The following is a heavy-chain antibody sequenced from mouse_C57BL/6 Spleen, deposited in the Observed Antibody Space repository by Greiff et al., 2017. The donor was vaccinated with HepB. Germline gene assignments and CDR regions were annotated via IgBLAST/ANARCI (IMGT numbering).Heavy chain of an antibody. CDR1: GFSFNTYA. V-gene: IGHV10-1*01. Sequence: EVQLQESGGGLVQPKGSLKLSCAASGFSFNTYAMNWVRQAPGKGLEWVARIRSKSNNYATYYADSVKDRFTISRDDSESMLYLQMNNLKTEDTAMYYCVRQDSNGYYFDYWGQGTTLTVSS. D-gene: IGHD2-5*01. CDR2: IRSKSNNYAT. J-gene: IGHJ2*01. CDR3: VRQDSNGYYFDY.